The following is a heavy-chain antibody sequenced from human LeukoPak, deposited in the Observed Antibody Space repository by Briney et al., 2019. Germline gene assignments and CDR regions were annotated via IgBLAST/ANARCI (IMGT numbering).Heavy chain of an antibody. D-gene: IGHD1-14*01. CDR1: GFTLSGYN. CDR2: ITGSSSFI. Sequence: GGSLRLSCAASGFTLSGYNMNWVRQAPGKGLEWVSSITGSSSFIYYSDSVKGRFTISRDNAENSVYLQMNSLRAEDTAVYYCAAAPELLGWFDPWGQGTLVTVSS. V-gene: IGHV3-21*01. CDR3: AAAPELLGWFDP. J-gene: IGHJ5*02.